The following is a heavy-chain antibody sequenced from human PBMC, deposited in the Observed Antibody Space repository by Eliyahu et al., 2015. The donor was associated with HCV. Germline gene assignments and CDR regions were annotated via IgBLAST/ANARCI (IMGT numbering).Heavy chain of an antibody. Sequence: EVQLVESGGGLVQPGGSXKXXXXASGFTFSGXAMHWVRQASGKGXEXVGRIRSKANNYATAYAASVKGRFTISRDDSKNTAYLQMNSLKTEDTAVYYCTSLMDVWGQGTTVTVSS. CDR2: IRSKANNYAT. CDR3: TSLMDV. CDR1: GFTFSGXA. V-gene: IGHV3-73*01. J-gene: IGHJ6*02.